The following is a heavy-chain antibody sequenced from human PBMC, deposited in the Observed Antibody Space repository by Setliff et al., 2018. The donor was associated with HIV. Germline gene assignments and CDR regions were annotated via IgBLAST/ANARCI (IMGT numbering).Heavy chain of an antibody. Sequence: PSETLSLTCTVSGGSISGFHWSWIRQSPGKGLEWIGYIYTGGSTNYNPSLKSRVTISLDTSRNQLSLKLTSVTAADTAVYYCAKARRVADFDYWGQGTLVTVSS. D-gene: IGHD2-15*01. CDR1: GGSISGFH. CDR2: IYTGGST. CDR3: AKARRVADFDY. V-gene: IGHV4-4*08. J-gene: IGHJ4*02.